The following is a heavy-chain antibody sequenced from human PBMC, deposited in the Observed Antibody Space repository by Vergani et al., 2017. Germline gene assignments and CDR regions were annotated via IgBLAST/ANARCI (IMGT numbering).Heavy chain of an antibody. D-gene: IGHD1-1*01. CDR1: GFIFSDHY. Sequence: VQVVESGGGVVQPGGSLRLSCAASGFIFSDHYMDWVRQAPGKGLEWVGRIRNKANDYTTQYAASVKGRFTISRDDSKSYLYLQMNSLQTEDTALYYCVRVKGSNWNDHLYDFWGQGTLVTVSS. CDR2: IRNKANDYTT. V-gene: IGHV3-72*01. CDR3: VRVKGSNWNDHLYDF. J-gene: IGHJ3*01.